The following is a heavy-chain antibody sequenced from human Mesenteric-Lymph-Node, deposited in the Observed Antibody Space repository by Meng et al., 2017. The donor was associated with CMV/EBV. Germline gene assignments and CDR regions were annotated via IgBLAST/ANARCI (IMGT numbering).Heavy chain of an antibody. J-gene: IGHJ6*02. CDR3: AILVNPGGMDV. CDR1: GFPFSSYE. V-gene: IGHV3-48*03. D-gene: IGHD2-2*01. CDR2: ISRLGRTI. Sequence: GGSLRLSCAASGFPFSSYEMNWVRQAPGKGLEWLSSISRLGRTIYYADSVRGRFTISRDNANNSLYLHMNTLRAEDTAVYYCAILVNPGGMDVWGQGTTVTVSS.